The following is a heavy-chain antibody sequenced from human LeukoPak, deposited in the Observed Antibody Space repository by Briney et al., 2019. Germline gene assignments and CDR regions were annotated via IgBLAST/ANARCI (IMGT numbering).Heavy chain of an antibody. CDR1: GGTFSSYA. Sequence: SVKVSCKASGGTFSSYANSWVRQAPGQGLEWMGRIIPILGIANYAQKFQGRVTITADKSTSTAYMELSSLRSEDTAVYYCARDGDYDFWSGYPYYYGMDVWGQGTTVTVSS. J-gene: IGHJ6*02. CDR2: IIPILGIA. V-gene: IGHV1-69*04. D-gene: IGHD3-3*01. CDR3: ARDGDYDFWSGYPYYYGMDV.